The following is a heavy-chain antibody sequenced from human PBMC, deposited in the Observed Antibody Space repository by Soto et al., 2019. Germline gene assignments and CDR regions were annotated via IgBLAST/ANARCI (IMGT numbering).Heavy chain of an antibody. V-gene: IGHV1-18*01. CDR1: GYTFTSYG. J-gene: IGHJ6*02. CDR3: ARDGTSITGTTSYYYGMDV. D-gene: IGHD1-7*01. CDR2: ISAYNGNT. Sequence: GASVKVSCKASGYTFTSYGISWVRQAPGQGLEWMGWISAYNGNTNYAQKLQGRVTMTTDTSTSTAYMELRSLRSDDTAVYYCARDGTSITGTTSYYYGMDVWGQGTTVTVSS.